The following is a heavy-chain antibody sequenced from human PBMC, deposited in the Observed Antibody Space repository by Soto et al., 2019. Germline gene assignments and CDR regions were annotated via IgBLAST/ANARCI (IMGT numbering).Heavy chain of an antibody. D-gene: IGHD3-3*01. CDR2: ISGSGGST. Sequence: EVQLLESGGGLVQPGGSLRLSCAASGFTFSSYAMSWVRQAPGKGLEWVSAISGSGGSTYYADSVKGRFTISRDNSKNTLYLKMNSRRAEETALYYCAKGGTAYYDFWSVCGVDDAFDIWGQGKMVTVSS. V-gene: IGHV3-23*01. CDR1: GFTFSSYA. J-gene: IGHJ3*02. CDR3: AKGGTAYYDFWSVCGVDDAFDI.